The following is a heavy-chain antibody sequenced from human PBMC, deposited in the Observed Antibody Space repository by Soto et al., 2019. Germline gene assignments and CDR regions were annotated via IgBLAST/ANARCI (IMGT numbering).Heavy chain of an antibody. CDR1: GGSISSGGYY. J-gene: IGHJ4*02. D-gene: IGHD3-22*01. V-gene: IGHV4-31*03. Sequence: QVQLQESGPGLVKPSQTLSLTCTVSGGSISSGGYYWSWIRQHPGKGLEWIGYIYYSGSTYYNPSLKSRVTISVDTSKNQFSLKLSSVTAADTAVYYCARRTVIRGPLQSQRWYYFDYWGQGTLVTVSS. CDR3: ARRTVIRGPLQSQRWYYFDY. CDR2: IYYSGST.